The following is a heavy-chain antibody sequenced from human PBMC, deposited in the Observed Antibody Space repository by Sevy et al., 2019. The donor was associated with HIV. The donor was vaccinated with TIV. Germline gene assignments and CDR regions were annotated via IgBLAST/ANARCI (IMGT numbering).Heavy chain of an antibody. D-gene: IGHD6-13*01. CDR2: MNPNSGNT. CDR1: GYTFTSYD. Sequence: ASVKVSCKASGYTFTSYDINWVRQATGQGLEWMGWMNPNSGNTGYAQKFQGRVTMTRNTSISTAYMELSSLRSEDTAVYYCARVKQQLGWFDPWGLGTLVTVSS. CDR3: ARVKQQLGWFDP. V-gene: IGHV1-8*01. J-gene: IGHJ5*02.